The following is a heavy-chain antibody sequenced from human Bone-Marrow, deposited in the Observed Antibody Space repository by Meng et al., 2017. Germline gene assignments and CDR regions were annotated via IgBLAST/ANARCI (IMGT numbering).Heavy chain of an antibody. CDR2: INWNGGST. V-gene: IGHV3-20*04. D-gene: IGHD3-10*01. CDR3: ARARTGLWFGELLYYFDY. Sequence: GESLKISCAASGFTFSSYAMSWVRQAPGKGLEWVSGINWNGGSTGYADSVKGRFTISRDNAKNSLYLQMNSLRAEDTALYYCARARTGLWFGELLYYFDYWGQGTLVTVSS. J-gene: IGHJ4*02. CDR1: GFTFSSYA.